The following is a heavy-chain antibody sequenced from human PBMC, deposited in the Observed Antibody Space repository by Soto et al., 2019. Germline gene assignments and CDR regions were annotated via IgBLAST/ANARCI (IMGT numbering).Heavy chain of an antibody. CDR1: GGTFSSYT. CDR3: ASRYSGSSSFDY. Sequence: QVQLVQSGAEVKKPGSSVKVSCKASGGTFSSYTISWVRQAPGQGLEWMGRIIPILGIANYAQKFQGRVXIXAXRATGTAYMELGSLRSEDTAVYSCASRYSGSSSFDYWGQGTLVTVSS. V-gene: IGHV1-69*02. D-gene: IGHD1-26*01. CDR2: IIPILGIA. J-gene: IGHJ4*02.